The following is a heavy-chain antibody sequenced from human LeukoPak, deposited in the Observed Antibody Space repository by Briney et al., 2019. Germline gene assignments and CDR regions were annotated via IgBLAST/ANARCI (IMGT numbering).Heavy chain of an antibody. CDR3: ASGPNMYYFDD. CDR2: VYHSGSA. CDR1: GGSISSYY. J-gene: IGHJ4*02. V-gene: IGHV4-59*12. Sequence: PSETLSLTCTVSGGSISSYYWSWIRQPPGKGLEWIGYVYHSGSANYNPSLKSRVTISVDTSKNQFSLKLSSVTAADTAVYYCASGPNMYYFDDWGQGTLVTVSS. D-gene: IGHD2/OR15-2a*01.